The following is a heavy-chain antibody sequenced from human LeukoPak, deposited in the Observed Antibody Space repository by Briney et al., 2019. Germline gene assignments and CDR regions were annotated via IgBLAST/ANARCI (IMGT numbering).Heavy chain of an antibody. Sequence: SVKVSCKASGGTFSSYAISWVRQAPGQGLEWMGGIIPIFGTANYAQKFQGRVTITADKSTSTAYMELSSLRSDDTAVYYCARTYYDRAGRFDYWGQGTLVTVSS. V-gene: IGHV1-69*06. CDR1: GGTFSSYA. CDR3: ARTYYDRAGRFDY. D-gene: IGHD3-22*01. J-gene: IGHJ4*02. CDR2: IIPIFGTA.